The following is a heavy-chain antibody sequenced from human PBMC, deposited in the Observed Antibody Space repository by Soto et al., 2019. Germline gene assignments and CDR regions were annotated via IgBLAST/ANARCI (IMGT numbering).Heavy chain of an antibody. D-gene: IGHD3-16*01. Sequence: ASVKVSCKASGFNFAGYFLHWVRQAPGQGLEWMGWINPNSGATKDAQKFQGRVTMTWDTSISSAYIELVSLRFDDAAVYYCARAVWGSSPEFDKWGQGTRVTVSS. J-gene: IGHJ4*02. CDR3: ARAVWGSSPEFDK. V-gene: IGHV1-2*02. CDR1: GFNFAGYF. CDR2: INPNSGAT.